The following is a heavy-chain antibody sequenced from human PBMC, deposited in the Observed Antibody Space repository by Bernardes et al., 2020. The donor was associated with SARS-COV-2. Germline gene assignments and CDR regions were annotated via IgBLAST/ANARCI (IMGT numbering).Heavy chain of an antibody. CDR3: ARARYSSSSSYYFDY. Sequence: WGSLRLSSAASGFTFTTYWMHWVRQAPGKGLVWVSRINSDGSTTSCADSVKGRFTISRDNAKNTLYLQMNSLRAEDTAVYYCARARYSSSSSYYFDYWGQGTLVTVSS. CDR2: INSDGSTT. V-gene: IGHV3-74*01. CDR1: GFTFTTYW. D-gene: IGHD6-6*01. J-gene: IGHJ4*02.